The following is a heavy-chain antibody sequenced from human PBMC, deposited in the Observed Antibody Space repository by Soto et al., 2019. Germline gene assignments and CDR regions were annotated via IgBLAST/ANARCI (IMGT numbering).Heavy chain of an antibody. Sequence: EVELLESGGGLVKPGGSLRLSCAASGFSFSTYNTNWVRQAPGTGLEWVSSINGRSNYKYYTDSVKGRFTISRDNPKNSLYLQMDSLRVEDTAVYYCVREDGLVGSNSAFDQWGQGPLVIVSA. V-gene: IGHV3-21*02. CDR1: GFSFSTYN. CDR3: VREDGLVGSNSAFDQ. D-gene: IGHD7-27*01. J-gene: IGHJ4*02. CDR2: INGRSNYK.